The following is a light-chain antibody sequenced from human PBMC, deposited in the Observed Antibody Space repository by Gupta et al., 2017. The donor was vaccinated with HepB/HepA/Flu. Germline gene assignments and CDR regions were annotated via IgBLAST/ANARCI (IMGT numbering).Light chain of an antibody. CDR1: SSNIGAGYD. J-gene: IGLJ3*02. V-gene: IGLV1-40*01. CDR2: GNS. CDR3: QSYDTSLSGHWV. Sequence: QSVLTQPPSVSGAPGQRVTISCTGSSSNIGAGYDVHWYQQLPGTAPNLLIYGNSNRPSGVPDRFSGSKSGTSASLAITGLQAEEEADYYCQSYDTSLSGHWVFGGGTKLTVL.